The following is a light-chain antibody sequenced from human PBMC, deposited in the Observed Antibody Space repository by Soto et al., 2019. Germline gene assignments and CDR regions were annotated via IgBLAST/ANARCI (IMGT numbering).Light chain of an antibody. J-gene: IGKJ1*01. Sequence: DIQMTQSASSVSAYVGCVITIPCRASQGISRWLAWYQQKPGKAPELLIYAASTLQSGVPSRFSGSGSWTDFTLTISCLQSEDFATYYCQQYNRFPRTFGQGTKVDIK. CDR1: QGISRW. CDR3: QQYNRFPRT. V-gene: IGKV1-12*01. CDR2: AAS.